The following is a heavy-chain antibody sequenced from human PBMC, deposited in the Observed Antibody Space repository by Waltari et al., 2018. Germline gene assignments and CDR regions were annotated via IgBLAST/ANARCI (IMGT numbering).Heavy chain of an antibody. V-gene: IGHV4-59*08. Sequence: QVQLQESGPGLVRPSETLSLTCTVSSGSIINYYWSWIRQSPEKGLEWISYIFSSGNTNYSPSLRSRITISVDTSKNQLSPRLGSVTADDSAVYYCARHPSRGSPGADAFDVWGQGAMVTVSA. J-gene: IGHJ3*01. CDR3: ARHPSRGSPGADAFDV. CDR2: IFSSGNT. CDR1: SGSIINYY. D-gene: IGHD1-26*01.